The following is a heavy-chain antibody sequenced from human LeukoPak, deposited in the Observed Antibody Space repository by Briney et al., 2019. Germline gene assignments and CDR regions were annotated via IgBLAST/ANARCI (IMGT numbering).Heavy chain of an antibody. Sequence: ASVKVSCKASGYTFTSYGISWVRQAPGQGLEWMGWISAYNGNTNYAQKLQGRVTMTTDTSTSTAYMELRSLRSDDTAVYYCARGLTYYYDSSGYHYFDYWGQGTLVTVSS. CDR2: ISAYNGNT. CDR3: ARGLTYYYDSSGYHYFDY. V-gene: IGHV1-18*01. CDR1: GYTFTSYG. J-gene: IGHJ4*02. D-gene: IGHD3-22*01.